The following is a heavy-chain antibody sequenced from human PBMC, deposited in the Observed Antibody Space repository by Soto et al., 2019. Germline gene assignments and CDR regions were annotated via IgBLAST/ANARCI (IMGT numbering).Heavy chain of an antibody. D-gene: IGHD1-7*01. J-gene: IGHJ4*02. Sequence: PSETLSLTSAVFGGSFTSNNWWTWVRQPPGQGLEWIGEIYRTGSTNYNPSLKSRVTISLDKSVKQFSLKVTSLTAADTAEYDDASRDPGTSVDYWGQGALVTVSS. CDR2: IYRTGST. V-gene: IGHV4-4*02. CDR1: GGSFTSNNW. CDR3: ASRDPGTSVDY.